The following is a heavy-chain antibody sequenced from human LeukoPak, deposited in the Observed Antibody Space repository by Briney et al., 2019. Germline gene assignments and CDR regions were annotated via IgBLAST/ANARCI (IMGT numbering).Heavy chain of an antibody. D-gene: IGHD5-24*01. CDR2: ISSSSSYI. J-gene: IGHJ3*02. Sequence: PGGSLRLSCSASGFTFSSYTVNWVRQAPGKGLEWVSSISSSSSYIYYADSVKGRFTISRDNAENSLYLRMNSLRAEGTAVYYCARVWLHAFDIWGQGTMVTVSS. CDR3: ARVWLHAFDI. CDR1: GFTFSSYT. V-gene: IGHV3-21*01.